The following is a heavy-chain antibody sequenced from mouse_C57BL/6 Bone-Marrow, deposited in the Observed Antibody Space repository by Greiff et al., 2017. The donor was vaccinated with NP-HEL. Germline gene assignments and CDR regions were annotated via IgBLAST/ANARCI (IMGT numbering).Heavy chain of an antibody. CDR3: ARRLRLRFYYAMDY. J-gene: IGHJ4*01. D-gene: IGHD3-2*02. CDR1: GFTFSSYG. Sequence: EVQLQESGGDLVKPGGSLKLSCAASGFTFSSYGMSWVRQTPDKRLEWVATISSGGSYTYYPDSVKGRFPISRDNAKNTLYLQMSSLKSEDTAMYYCARRLRLRFYYAMDYWGQGTSVTVSS. V-gene: IGHV5-6*01. CDR2: ISSGGSYT.